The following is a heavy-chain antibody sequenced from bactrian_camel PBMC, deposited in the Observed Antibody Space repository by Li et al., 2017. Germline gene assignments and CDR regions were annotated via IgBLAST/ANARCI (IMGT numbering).Heavy chain of an antibody. CDR2: INPSGRHT. CDR1: GFTFSAYA. CDR3: ASANYGDSSMNY. V-gene: IGHV3S40*01. J-gene: IGHJ4*01. D-gene: IGHD6*01. Sequence: VQLVESGGGLVQPGGSLSLSCVTSGFTFSAYAMNWVRQAPGKGLEWVSTINPSGRHTYYGDFVKGRLPISRDNAKNTVYLQLNSLKTEDMAMYYCASANYGDSSMNYWGQGTQVTVS.